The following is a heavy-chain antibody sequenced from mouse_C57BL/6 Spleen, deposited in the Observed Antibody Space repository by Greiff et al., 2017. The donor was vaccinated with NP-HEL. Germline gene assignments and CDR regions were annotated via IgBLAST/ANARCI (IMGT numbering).Heavy chain of an antibody. Sequence: QVQLQQPGAELVMPGASVKLSCKASGYTFTSYWMHWVKQRPGQGLEWIGEIDPSDSYTNYNQKFKGKSTLTVDKSSSTAYMQLSSLTSEDSAVYYCARSDGNFHFDYWGQGTTLTVSS. CDR3: ARSDGNFHFDY. V-gene: IGHV1-69*01. D-gene: IGHD2-1*01. CDR1: GYTFTSYW. CDR2: IDPSDSYT. J-gene: IGHJ2*01.